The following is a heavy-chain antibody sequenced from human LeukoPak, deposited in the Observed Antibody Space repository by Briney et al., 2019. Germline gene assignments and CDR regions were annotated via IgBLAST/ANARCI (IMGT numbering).Heavy chain of an antibody. J-gene: IGHJ4*02. CDR2: IWHDGSRT. D-gene: IGHD3-3*02. V-gene: IGHV3-33*03. CDR1: GFTFDKYG. CDR3: AGPISKGAGIDS. Sequence: PGGSLRLSCATSGFTFDKYGIHWVRQAPGKGLEWVAVIWHDGSRTHYADSLKGRFTISRDNSKDTAFLQMNSLTVEDTATYYCAGPISKGAGIDSWGQGTLVTVPS.